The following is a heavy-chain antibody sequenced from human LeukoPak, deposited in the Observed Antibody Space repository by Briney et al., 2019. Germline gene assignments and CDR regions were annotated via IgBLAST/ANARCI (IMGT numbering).Heavy chain of an antibody. J-gene: IGHJ4*02. Sequence: GGSLRLSFAASGFTFNTYWIHWVRQAPGKGLVWVSRINSDGSSTSYADSVKGRFTISRDNAKNTLYLQMNSLRAEDTAVYYCTRVAYWNDDYFDYWGRGTLVTVSS. CDR1: GFTFNTYW. CDR3: TRVAYWNDDYFDY. V-gene: IGHV3-74*01. D-gene: IGHD1-1*01. CDR2: INSDGSST.